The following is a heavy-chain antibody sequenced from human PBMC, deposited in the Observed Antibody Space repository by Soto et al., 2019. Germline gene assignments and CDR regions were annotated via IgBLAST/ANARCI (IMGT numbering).Heavy chain of an antibody. J-gene: IGHJ3*02. D-gene: IGHD4-4*01. CDR3: AKDVTPSNAFDI. V-gene: IGHV3-53*01. CDR2: IYSGGST. Sequence: GGSLRLSCAASGFTVSSNYMSWVRQAPGKGLEWVSVIYSGGSTYYADSVKGRFTISRDNSKNTLYLQMDSLRAEDTAVDYCAKDVTPSNAFDIWGQGTMVTVSS. CDR1: GFTVSSNY.